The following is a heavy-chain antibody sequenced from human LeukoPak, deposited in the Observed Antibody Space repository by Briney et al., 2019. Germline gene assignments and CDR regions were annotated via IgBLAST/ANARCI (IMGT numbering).Heavy chain of an antibody. CDR2: ISGSGGST. V-gene: IGHV3-23*01. CDR3: ANLNIVVVVAAIY. Sequence: GGSLRLSCAASGFTFSSYAMSWVRQAPGKGLEWVSAISGSGGSTYYADSVKGRFTISRDNSKNTLYLQMNSLRAEDTAVYYCANLNIVVVVAAIYWGQGTLVTVPS. J-gene: IGHJ4*02. CDR1: GFTFSSYA. D-gene: IGHD2-15*01.